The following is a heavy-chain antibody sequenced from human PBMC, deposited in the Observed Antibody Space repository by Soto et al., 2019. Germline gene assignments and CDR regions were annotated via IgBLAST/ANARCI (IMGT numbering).Heavy chain of an antibody. J-gene: IGHJ6*01. CDR3: SREGYNYNGMDV. Sequence: QVQLQESGPGLVNPSQTLSLTCTVSGDSINNGDYYWSWVRHHPVKGLEWIGYIYYSGATSNNPSLKGRVTISLDTSESHFSLRLSSVTAADTAVYYCSREGYNYNGMDVW. CDR2: IYYSGAT. CDR1: GDSINNGDYY. V-gene: IGHV4-31*03.